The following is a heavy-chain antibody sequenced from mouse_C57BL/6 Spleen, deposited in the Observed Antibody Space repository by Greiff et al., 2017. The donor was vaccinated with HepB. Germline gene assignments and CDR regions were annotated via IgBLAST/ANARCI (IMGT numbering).Heavy chain of an antibody. Sequence: VQRVESGPELVKPGASVKISCKASGYAFSSSWMNWVKQRPGKGLEWIGRIYPGDGDTKYNGKFKGKATLTADKSSSTAYMQLSSLTSEDSAVYFCARWGLYYAMDYWGQGTSVTVSS. V-gene: IGHV1-82*01. J-gene: IGHJ4*01. CDR3: ARWGLYYAMDY. D-gene: IGHD3-3*01. CDR2: IYPGDGDT. CDR1: GYAFSSSW.